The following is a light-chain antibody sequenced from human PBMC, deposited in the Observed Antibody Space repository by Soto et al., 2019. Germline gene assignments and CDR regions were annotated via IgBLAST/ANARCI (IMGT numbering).Light chain of an antibody. CDR1: ESVSS. Sequence: ETLMTQSPGTLSVSPGEGATLSCRASESVSSLAWYQQKPGQAPRLLIYGASTRATGIPARFSGSGSGTEFTLTISSLQSEDFAVSYCQQHENWPLTFGGGTKVEIK. V-gene: IGKV3-15*01. CDR3: QQHENWPLT. J-gene: IGKJ4*01. CDR2: GAS.